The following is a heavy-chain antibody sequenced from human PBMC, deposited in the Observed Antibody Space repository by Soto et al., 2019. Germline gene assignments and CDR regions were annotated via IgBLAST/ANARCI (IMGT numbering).Heavy chain of an antibody. CDR1: GLSLSNGRMG. D-gene: IGHD4-17*01. Sequence: QVTLMESGPVLVKPTETLTLTCAVSGLSLSNGRMGVSWIRQPPGKPLEWIAHFFSDVERSYSASMQSRLTLSTDTSGSQVILTMTNMDPVDRATYCCARMDGDDNYYALDVWGQGTRVTVSS. V-gene: IGHV2-26*01. CDR3: ARMDGDDNYYALDV. CDR2: FFSDVER. J-gene: IGHJ6*02.